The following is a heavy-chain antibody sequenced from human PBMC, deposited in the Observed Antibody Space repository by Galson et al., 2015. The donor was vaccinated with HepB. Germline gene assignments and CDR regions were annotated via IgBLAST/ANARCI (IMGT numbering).Heavy chain of an antibody. V-gene: IGHV4-59*08. CDR3: ARLSHYSYGYYFDF. CDR2: IYYNGDT. Sequence: GGSLRDYFWTWIRQPPGKGLDYIAYIYYNGDTNYNPSLKSRVTISVATSKSQFSLRMTSLTAADTAIYYCARLSHYSYGYYFDFWGRGALVTVSS. J-gene: IGHJ4*02. CDR1: GGSLRDYF. D-gene: IGHD5-18*01.